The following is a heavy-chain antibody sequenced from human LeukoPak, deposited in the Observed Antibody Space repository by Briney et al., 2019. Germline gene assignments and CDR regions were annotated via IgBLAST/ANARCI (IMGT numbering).Heavy chain of an antibody. Sequence: GGSLRLSCAASGLTFSSSGMHWVRQAPGKGLEWVAFIRYDETNKHYADSVKGRFTISRDNSKNTLYLQMNSLRSKDTAVYYCAKGVYGGSSGGFYFDYWGQGALVTVSS. CDR3: AKGVYGGSSGGFYFDY. D-gene: IGHD1-26*01. J-gene: IGHJ4*02. CDR1: GLTFSSSG. CDR2: IRYDETNK. V-gene: IGHV3-30*02.